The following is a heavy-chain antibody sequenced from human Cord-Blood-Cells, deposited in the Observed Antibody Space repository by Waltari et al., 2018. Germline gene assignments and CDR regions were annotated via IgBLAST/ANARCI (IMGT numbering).Heavy chain of an antibody. CDR2: TRNKANSYTT. CDR3: ARVSRIAARVLVGFLDY. CDR1: GFTFSAHY. J-gene: IGHJ4*02. Sequence: EVQLVESGGGLVQPGGSLRLSCAASGFTFSAHYMDWVRKAPGQGLEWVGRTRNKANSYTTEYAASVKGRFTISRDDSKNSLYLQMNSLKTEDTAVYYCARVSRIAARVLVGFLDYWGQGTLVTVSS. D-gene: IGHD6-6*01. V-gene: IGHV3-72*01.